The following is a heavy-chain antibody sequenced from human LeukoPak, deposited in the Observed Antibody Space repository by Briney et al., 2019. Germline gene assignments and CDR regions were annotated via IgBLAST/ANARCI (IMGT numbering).Heavy chain of an antibody. V-gene: IGHV6-1*01. CDR3: ARGEGWYCSGGSCYPTPDFDY. CDR1: GDSVSSNSAA. D-gene: IGHD2-15*01. Sequence: SQTLSLTCAISGDSVSSNSAAWNWIRQSPSRGLEWLGRTYYRSKRYNDYAVSVKSRITINPDTSKNQFSLKLSSVTAADTAVYYCARGEGWYCSGGSCYPTPDFDYWGQGTLVTVSS. CDR2: TYYRSKRYN. J-gene: IGHJ4*02.